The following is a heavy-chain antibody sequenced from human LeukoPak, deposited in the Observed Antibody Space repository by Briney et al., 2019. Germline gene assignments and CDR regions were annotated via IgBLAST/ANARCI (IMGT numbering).Heavy chain of an antibody. J-gene: IGHJ4*02. CDR2: IGPSGGNT. V-gene: IGHV3-23*01. Sequence: GGSLRLSCAASGFTFSSYAMTWVRQAPGKGLEWASTIGPSGGNTYYADSVKGRFTISRDNRDNSKNTLYLQMNSLRADDTAVYYCAKAPSRAGSGWFQIDYWGQGTLVTVSS. CDR3: AKAPSRAGSGWFQIDY. CDR1: GFTFSSYA. D-gene: IGHD6-19*01.